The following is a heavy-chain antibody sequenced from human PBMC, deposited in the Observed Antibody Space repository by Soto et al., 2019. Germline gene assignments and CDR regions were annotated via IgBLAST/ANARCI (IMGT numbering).Heavy chain of an antibody. CDR3: AKCQQLVRCNWFDP. J-gene: IGHJ5*02. CDR2: ISGSGGST. V-gene: IGHV3-23*01. Sequence: GGSLRLSCAASGFTFSSDAMSWVRQAPGKGLEWVSAISGSGGSTYYADSVKGRFTISRDNSKNTLYLQMNSLRAEDTAVYYCAKCQQLVRCNWFDPWGQGTLFTVSP. CDR1: GFTFSSDA. D-gene: IGHD6-13*01.